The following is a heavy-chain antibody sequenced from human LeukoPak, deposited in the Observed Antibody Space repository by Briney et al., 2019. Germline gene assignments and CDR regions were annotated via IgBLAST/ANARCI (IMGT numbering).Heavy chain of an antibody. V-gene: IGHV3-23*01. Sequence: GGSLRLSCAASGFTFSSYAMSWVRLAPGRGLGWVSSLSPSGASIYYADSVKGRVTISRDNSKNTLYLQMNSLRAEDTAVYYCARRDGDNHRGFDYWGQGTLVTVSS. CDR3: ARRDGDNHRGFDY. D-gene: IGHD4-17*01. J-gene: IGHJ4*02. CDR2: LSPSGASI. CDR1: GFTFSSYA.